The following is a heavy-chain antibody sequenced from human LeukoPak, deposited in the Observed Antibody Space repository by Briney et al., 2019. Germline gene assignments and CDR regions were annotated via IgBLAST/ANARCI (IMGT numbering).Heavy chain of an antibody. CDR3: ARRSLNFDY. J-gene: IGHJ4*02. V-gene: IGHV3-30-3*01. CDR2: ISYDGSNK. CDR1: GFTFSSYA. Sequence: PGGSLRLSCAASGFTFSSYAMHWVRQAPGKGLEWVAVISYDGSNKYYADSVKGRFTISRDNSKNTLYLQMNSLRAEDTAVYYCARRSLNFDYWGQGTLVTVSS.